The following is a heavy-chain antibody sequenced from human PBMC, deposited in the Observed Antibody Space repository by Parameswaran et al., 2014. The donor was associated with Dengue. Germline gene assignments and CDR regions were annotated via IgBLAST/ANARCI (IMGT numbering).Heavy chain of an antibody. Sequence: AISSARWIRQPPGRDWSGLAISIRVGPPTTTPPSESRVTISLDTSKKQFSLKLSAVTAADTAVYYCARAFGRGVDPYYTGFSSYYGVDVWGQGTTVTVSS. CDR1: AISSA. CDR3: ARAFGRGVDPYYTGFSSYYGVDV. J-gene: IGHJ6*02. D-gene: IGHD3-3*01. V-gene: IGHV4-59*01. CDR2: SIRVGPP.